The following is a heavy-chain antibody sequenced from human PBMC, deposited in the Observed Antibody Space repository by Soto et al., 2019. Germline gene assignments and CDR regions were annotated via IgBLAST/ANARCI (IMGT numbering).Heavy chain of an antibody. D-gene: IGHD6-19*01. Sequence: EAQLLESGGGLVQPGGSLRLSCAASGFSFSNYGLNWVRQAPGKGLEWVSGMSGSTGTTDYADSVKGRFTISRDNLKNTRYVQMNSLRGEDTAVYYCAIGTVGRGWESWGQGTLVAVSS. CDR2: MSGSTGTT. CDR3: AIGTVGRGWES. V-gene: IGHV3-23*01. J-gene: IGHJ4*02. CDR1: GFSFSNYG.